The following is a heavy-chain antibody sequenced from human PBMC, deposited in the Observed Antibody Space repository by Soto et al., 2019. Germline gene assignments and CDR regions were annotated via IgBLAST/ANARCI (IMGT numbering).Heavy chain of an antibody. CDR3: AKGGPYYYYGMDV. V-gene: IGHV3-7*03. D-gene: IGHD2-15*01. CDR1: EFTFNNFW. Sequence: GGSLRLSCAASEFTFNNFWMTWVRQAPGKGLECVANINQDGSEKYYVNSVKGRFTISRDNAKKSLYLQMNSLRAEDTAIYYCAKGGPYYYYGMDVWGQGTTVTVSS. J-gene: IGHJ6*02. CDR2: INQDGSEK.